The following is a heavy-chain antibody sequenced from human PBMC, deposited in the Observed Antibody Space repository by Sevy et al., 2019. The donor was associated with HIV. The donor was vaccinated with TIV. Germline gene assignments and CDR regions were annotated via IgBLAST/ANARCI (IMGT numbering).Heavy chain of an antibody. Sequence: GGSLRLSCTMSGFTFSNYWMHWVRRAPGEGLMWVSRINRDGSSTNYADSVKGRFTISRDNAKNTLYLQMNSLRGEDTAVYYCARDRPRSERDYWGQGTLVTVSS. CDR1: GFTFSNYW. J-gene: IGHJ4*02. CDR2: INRDGSST. V-gene: IGHV3-74*01. CDR3: ARDRPRSERDY.